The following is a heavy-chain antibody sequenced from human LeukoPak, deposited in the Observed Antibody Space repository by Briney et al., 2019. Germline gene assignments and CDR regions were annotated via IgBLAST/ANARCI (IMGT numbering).Heavy chain of an antibody. J-gene: IGHJ4*02. CDR3: ARAYCSSTSCYMFDY. V-gene: IGHV4-4*07. CDR2: IYTSGST. Sequence: SETLSLTCTVSGGSISSYYWSWIRQPAGKGLEWIGRIYTSGSTNYNPSLKSRVPMSVDTSKNQFSLKLSSVTAADTAVYYCARAYCSSTSCYMFDYWGQGTLVTVSS. D-gene: IGHD2-2*02. CDR1: GGSISSYY.